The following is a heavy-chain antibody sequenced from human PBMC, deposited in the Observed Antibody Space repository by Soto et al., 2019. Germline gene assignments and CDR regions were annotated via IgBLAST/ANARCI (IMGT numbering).Heavy chain of an antibody. CDR1: GDSINRDKYY. Sequence: QLQLQESGPGLVKPSETLSLTCSVSGDSINRDKYYWGWIRQPPGKGLEWLGSIYFRGNTYYNPSLQTRVTITLDKSKSQFSLKLNSVTTADSAVYFCARLEGLATISYYFDFWGQGARVTVSS. CDR2: IYFRGNT. D-gene: IGHD3-9*01. V-gene: IGHV4-39*01. CDR3: ARLEGLATISYYFDF. J-gene: IGHJ4*02.